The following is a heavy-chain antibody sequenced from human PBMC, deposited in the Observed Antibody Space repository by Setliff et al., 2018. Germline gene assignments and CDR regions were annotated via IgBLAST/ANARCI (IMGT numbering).Heavy chain of an antibody. CDR2: ISYSSGSI. V-gene: IGHV3-48*01. Sequence: GGSLRLSCEASGFTFSSYSMNWVRQAPGKGLEWVAHISYSSGSISYADSVKGRFTISRDNAKNSLYLQMNSLRAEDTAIYYCVRVLAYYHMDVWGKGTTVTVSS. CDR1: GFTFSSYS. CDR3: VRVLAYYHMDV. J-gene: IGHJ6*03.